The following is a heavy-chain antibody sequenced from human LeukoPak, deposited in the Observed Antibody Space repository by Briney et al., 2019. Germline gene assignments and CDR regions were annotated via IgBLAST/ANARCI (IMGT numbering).Heavy chain of an antibody. V-gene: IGHV3-53*01. CDR3: ARACFGGSCYNYYYYGMDV. CDR2: IYSGGST. J-gene: IGHJ6*02. CDR1: GFTVSSNY. D-gene: IGHD2-15*01. Sequence: PGGSLRLSCAASGFTVSSNYMSWVRQAPGKGLEWVSVIYSGGSTYYADSVKGRFTISRDNSKNTLYLQMNSLRAEDTAVYYCARACFGGSCYNYYYYGMDVWGQGTTVTVSS.